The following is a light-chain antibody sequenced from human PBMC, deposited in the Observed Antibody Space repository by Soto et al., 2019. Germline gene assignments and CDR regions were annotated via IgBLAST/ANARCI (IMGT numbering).Light chain of an antibody. Sequence: EIVLTQSPGTLSLSPGEGATLSCRASQTISSGSLAWYQQKPGQPPRLLIYGGSSRAAGIPDRFSGSGSGTDFSLTISRLEPEDFATYYCQQYTTYSYTFGQGTKLEIK. CDR1: QTISSGS. CDR3: QQYTTYSYT. J-gene: IGKJ2*01. CDR2: GGS. V-gene: IGKV3-20*01.